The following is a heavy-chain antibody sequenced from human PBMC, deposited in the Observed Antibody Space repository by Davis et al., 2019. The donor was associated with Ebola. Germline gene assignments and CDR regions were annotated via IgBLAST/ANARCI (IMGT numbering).Heavy chain of an antibody. CDR3: ARKPYTYDAFDL. CDR2: ISYDGGNK. Sequence: GGSLRLSCAASGFVFSSDSMHWVRQAPGKGLAWVAVISYDGGNKHYSDSVKGRFTISRDNSKNTLFLQMDRLNSEDTAVYFCARKPYTYDAFDLWGQGTMVTVSS. J-gene: IGHJ3*01. D-gene: IGHD2-2*02. V-gene: IGHV3-30*04. CDR1: GFVFSSDS.